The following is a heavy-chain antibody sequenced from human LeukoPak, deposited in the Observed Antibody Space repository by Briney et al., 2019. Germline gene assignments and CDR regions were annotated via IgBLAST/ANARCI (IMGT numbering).Heavy chain of an antibody. V-gene: IGHV3-23*01. J-gene: IGHJ6*02. CDR1: GLTFSSYA. CDR3: AKASGITAAGTLLDV. Sequence: GGSLRLSCAASGLTFSSYAMSWVRQAPGKGLEWVSGISGSGGSTYYADSVKGRFTISRDNSKNTLYLQMNSLRAEDTAVYYCAKASGITAAGTLLDVWGQGTTVTVSS. D-gene: IGHD6-13*01. CDR2: ISGSGGST.